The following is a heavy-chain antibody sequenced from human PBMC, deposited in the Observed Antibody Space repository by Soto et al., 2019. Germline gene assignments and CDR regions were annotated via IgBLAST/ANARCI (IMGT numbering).Heavy chain of an antibody. J-gene: IGHJ6*02. D-gene: IGHD3-22*01. CDR3: ARDSPYDSSGYYEVYYYYYGMDV. V-gene: IGHV1-18*01. CDR2: ISAYNGNT. Sequence: ASVKVSCKASCYTFTSDGISWVRQAPGQGLEWMGWISAYNGNTNYAQKLQGRVTMTTDTSTSTAYMELRSLRSDDTAVYYCARDSPYDSSGYYEVYYYYYGMDVWSQGTTVTVSS. CDR1: CYTFTSDG.